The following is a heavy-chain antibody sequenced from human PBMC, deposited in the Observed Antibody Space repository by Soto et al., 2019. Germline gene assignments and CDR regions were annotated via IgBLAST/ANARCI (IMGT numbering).Heavy chain of an antibody. Sequence: ASVKVSCKASGYTFTGYYMHWVRQAPGQGLEWMGWINPNSGGTNYAQKFQGWVTMTRDTSISTAYMELSRLRSDDTAVYYCARSAGTTHWYYYMEVWDKGTTVTVSS. CDR3: ARSAGTTHWYYYMEV. J-gene: IGHJ6*03. CDR2: INPNSGGT. D-gene: IGHD1-7*01. CDR1: GYTFTGYY. V-gene: IGHV1-2*04.